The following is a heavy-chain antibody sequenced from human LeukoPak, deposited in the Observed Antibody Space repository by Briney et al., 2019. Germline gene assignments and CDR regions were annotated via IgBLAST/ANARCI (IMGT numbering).Heavy chain of an antibody. D-gene: IGHD1-26*01. CDR1: GYTFTSYA. Sequence: ASVKVSCKASGYTFTSYAMHWVRQAPGQRLEWMAWFHAGNGNTKYSQKFQGRVTMTTDTSTSTAYMELRSLRSDDTAVYYCARALPGRGGSYWGEEYFDYWGQGTLVTVSS. CDR2: FHAGNGNT. V-gene: IGHV1-3*01. CDR3: ARALPGRGGSYWGEEYFDY. J-gene: IGHJ4*02.